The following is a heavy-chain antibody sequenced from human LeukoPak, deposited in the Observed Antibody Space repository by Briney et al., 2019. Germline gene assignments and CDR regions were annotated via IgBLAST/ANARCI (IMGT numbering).Heavy chain of an antibody. CDR2: ISTTGSSI. Sequence: GGSLRLSCAASGFTFSSYEMNWVRQAPGKGLEWVSYISTTGSSIYYADSVKGRFTISRDNAKNSLYLQMNSLRAEDTALYYCAGGRWLQYYFDYWGQGTLVTVSS. J-gene: IGHJ4*02. CDR1: GFTFSSYE. CDR3: AGGRWLQYYFDY. D-gene: IGHD5-24*01. V-gene: IGHV3-48*03.